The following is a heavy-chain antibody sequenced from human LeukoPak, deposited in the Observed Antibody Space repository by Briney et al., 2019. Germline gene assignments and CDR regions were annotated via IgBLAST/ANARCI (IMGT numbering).Heavy chain of an antibody. D-gene: IGHD5-24*01. CDR3: ARDGLEMATIPYPFDY. V-gene: IGHV3-30*01. CDR1: GFTFSSYA. Sequence: GRSLRLSCAASGFTFSSYAMHWVRQAPGKGLEWVAVISYDGSNKYYADSVKGRFTISRDNSKNTLYLQMNSLRAEDTAVYYCARDGLEMATIPYPFDYWGQGTLVTVSS. CDR2: ISYDGSNK. J-gene: IGHJ4*02.